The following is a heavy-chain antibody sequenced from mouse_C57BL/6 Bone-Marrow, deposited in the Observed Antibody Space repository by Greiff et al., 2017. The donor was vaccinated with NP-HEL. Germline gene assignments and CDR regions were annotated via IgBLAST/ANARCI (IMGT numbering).Heavy chain of an antibody. V-gene: IGHV1-63*01. CDR2: IYPGGGYT. CDR3: ARYGSGVTPYYAMDY. CDR1: GYTFTNYW. J-gene: IGHJ4*01. D-gene: IGHD1-1*02. Sequence: VKLQESGAELVRPGTSVKMSCKASGYTFTNYWIGWAKQRPGHGLEWIGDIYPGGGYTNYNEKFKGKVTLTADKSSSTAYMQFSSLTSEDSAIYYCARYGSGVTPYYAMDYWGQGTSVTVSS.